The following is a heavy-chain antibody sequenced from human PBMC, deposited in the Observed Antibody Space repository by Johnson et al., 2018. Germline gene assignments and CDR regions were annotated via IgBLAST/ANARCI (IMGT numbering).Heavy chain of an antibody. CDR3: ARGQTDPIVTVPAGLTMFGFDV. CDR1: GGSISSGTFY. D-gene: IGHD2-2*01. V-gene: IGHV4-61*02. Sequence: QVQLQESGPGLVKPSQTLSLTCTVSGGSISSGTFYWTWIRQPAGKGLEWLGRIYTSGTTNYNPSLRSRVTISVDTSKNQFSLRLRSVTAADTAVYYCARGQTDPIVTVPAGLTMFGFDVWGTGTTVTVSS. J-gene: IGHJ6*04. CDR2: IYTSGTT.